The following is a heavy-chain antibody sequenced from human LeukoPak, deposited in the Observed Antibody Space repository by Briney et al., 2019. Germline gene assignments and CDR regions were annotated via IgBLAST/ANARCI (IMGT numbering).Heavy chain of an antibody. CDR3: AKESLGYYDSSGYPLDY. D-gene: IGHD3-22*01. Sequence: GGSLRLSCAASGFTFSSYGVSWVRQAPGKGLEWVSAISGSGGSTYYADSVKGRFTISRDNSKNTLYLQMNSLRAEDTAVYYCAKESLGYYDSSGYPLDYWGQGTLVTVSS. J-gene: IGHJ4*02. CDR2: ISGSGGST. V-gene: IGHV3-23*01. CDR1: GFTFSSYG.